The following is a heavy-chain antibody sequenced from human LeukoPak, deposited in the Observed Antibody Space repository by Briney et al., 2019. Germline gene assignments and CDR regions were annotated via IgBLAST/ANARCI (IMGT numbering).Heavy chain of an antibody. CDR2: ISYDGSNK. CDR1: GFTLRDYY. V-gene: IGHV3-30*18. CDR3: AKERVYYFYYGMDV. J-gene: IGHJ6*02. Sequence: GGSLRLSCAASGFTLRDYYMSWIRQAPGKGLEWVAVISYDGSNKYYADAVKGRFTISRDNSKNTLYLEMNSLRPEDTAVYHCAKERVYYFYYGMDVWGQGTTVTVSS.